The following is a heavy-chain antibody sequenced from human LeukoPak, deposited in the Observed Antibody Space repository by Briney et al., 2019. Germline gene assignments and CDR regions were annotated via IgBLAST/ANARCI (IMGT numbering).Heavy chain of an antibody. CDR3: ASDLK. J-gene: IGHJ4*02. CDR1: GGSISSSTYH. Sequence: SETLSLTCTVSGGSISSSTYHRAWIRQPPGKGLEWMGSIYYTGTTYYNPSLKSRVTLSVDTSKNQFSLKVNSVTAADTAVYYCASDLKWGQGTLVIVSS. V-gene: IGHV4-39*01. CDR2: IYYTGTT.